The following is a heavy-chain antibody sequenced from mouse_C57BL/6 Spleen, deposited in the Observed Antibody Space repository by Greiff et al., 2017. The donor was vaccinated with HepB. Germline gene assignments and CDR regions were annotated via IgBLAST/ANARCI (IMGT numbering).Heavy chain of an antibody. CDR2: ISYDGSN. CDR3: ARARDYYYGSSLDY. Sequence: EVKLQESGPGLVKPSQSLSLTCSVTGYSITSGYYWNWIRQFPGNKLEWMGYISYDGSNNYNPSLKNRISITRDTSKNQFFLKLNSVTTEDTATYYCARARDYYYGSSLDYWGQGTTLTVSS. V-gene: IGHV3-6*01. J-gene: IGHJ2*01. D-gene: IGHD1-1*01. CDR1: GYSITSGYY.